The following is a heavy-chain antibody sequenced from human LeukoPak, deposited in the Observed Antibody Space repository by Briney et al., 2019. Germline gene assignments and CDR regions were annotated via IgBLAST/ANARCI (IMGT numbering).Heavy chain of an antibody. CDR2: INHSGST. J-gene: IGHJ4*02. CDR1: GGPFSGYY. V-gene: IGHV4-34*01. D-gene: IGHD3-22*01. CDR3: ARASMDYYDSSGYYYDY. Sequence: PSETLSLTCAVNGGPFSGYYWSWIRRPPGKGLDWIGEINHSGSTNYNPSLKSRVTISVDTSKNQFSLKLSSVTAADTAVYYCARASMDYYDSSGYYYDYWGQGTLVTVSS.